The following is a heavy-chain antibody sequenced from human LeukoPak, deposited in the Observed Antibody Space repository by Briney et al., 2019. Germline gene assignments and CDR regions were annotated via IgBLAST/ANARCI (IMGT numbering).Heavy chain of an antibody. D-gene: IGHD3-10*01. CDR3: ARGGYYGSGNDFRFDP. J-gene: IGHJ5*02. V-gene: IGHV4-61*02. CDR2: IYTSGST. CDR1: GASISSGSYY. Sequence: SETLSLTCTVSGASISSGSYYWSWIRQPAGKGLEWIGRIYTSGSTNYQPSLKSRVAISVDTSKNQFSLKLNSVTAADTAVYYCARGGYYGSGNDFRFDPWGQGTLVTVSS.